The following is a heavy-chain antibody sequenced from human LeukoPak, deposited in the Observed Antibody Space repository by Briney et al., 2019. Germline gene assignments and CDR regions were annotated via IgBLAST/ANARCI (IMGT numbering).Heavy chain of an antibody. Sequence: SETLSLTCTVSGGSISSYYWSWIRQPPGKGLEWIGYIYYSGSTNYNPSLKSRVTISVDTSKNQFSLKLSSVTAADTAVYYCARVIGHSGYDWGHYFDYWGQGTLVTVSS. D-gene: IGHD5-12*01. J-gene: IGHJ4*02. V-gene: IGHV4-59*01. CDR3: ARVIGHSGYDWGHYFDY. CDR2: IYYSGST. CDR1: GGSISSYY.